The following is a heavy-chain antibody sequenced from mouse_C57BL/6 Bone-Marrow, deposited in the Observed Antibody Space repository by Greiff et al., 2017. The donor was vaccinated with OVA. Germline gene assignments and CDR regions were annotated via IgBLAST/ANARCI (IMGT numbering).Heavy chain of an antibody. V-gene: IGHV1-82*01. D-gene: IGHD2-5*01. CDR3: AREGYSNWGFAY. CDR2: IYPGDGDT. CDR1: GYAFSSSW. Sequence: QVQLKESGPELVKPGASVKISCKASGYAFSSSWMNWVKQRPGKGLEWIGRIYPGDGDTNYNGKFKGKATLTADKSSSTAYMQLSSLPSEDSAVYCCAREGYSNWGFAYWGQGTLVTVSA. J-gene: IGHJ3*01.